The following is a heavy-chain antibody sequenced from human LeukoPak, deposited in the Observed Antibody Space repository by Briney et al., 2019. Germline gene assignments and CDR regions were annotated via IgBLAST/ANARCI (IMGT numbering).Heavy chain of an antibody. J-gene: IGHJ6*02. CDR3: ARGVGGGMDV. CDR2: ISSRSSYI. V-gene: IGHV3-21*01. Sequence: GGSLRVSCAASGFTFSSYSMNWVRQAPGKGLEWVSSISSRSSYIYYADSVKGRFTISRDNAKNSLYLQMNSLRAEDTAVYYCARGVGGGMDVWGQGTPVTVSS. CDR1: GFTFSSYS. D-gene: IGHD1-26*01.